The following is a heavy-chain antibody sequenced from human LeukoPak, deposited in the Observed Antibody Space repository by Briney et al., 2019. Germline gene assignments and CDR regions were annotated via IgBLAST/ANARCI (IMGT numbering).Heavy chain of an antibody. Sequence: GGSLRLSCAASGFAFSSYAMSWVRRAPGKGLEWVSAISGSGGSTYYADSVKGRFTISRDNSKNTLYLQMNSLRAEDTAVYYCAKAKRYCTNGVCYPPSSLYYYYYGMDVWGQGTTVTVSS. CDR3: AKAKRYCTNGVCYPPSSLYYYYYGMDV. J-gene: IGHJ6*02. D-gene: IGHD2-8*01. CDR2: ISGSGGST. V-gene: IGHV3-23*01. CDR1: GFAFSSYA.